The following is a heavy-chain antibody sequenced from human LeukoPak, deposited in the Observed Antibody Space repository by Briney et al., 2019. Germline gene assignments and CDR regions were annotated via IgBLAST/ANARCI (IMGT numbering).Heavy chain of an antibody. J-gene: IGHJ4*02. D-gene: IGHD5-24*01. CDR3: ARGAGYNYPYYFDY. V-gene: IGHV3-53*01. Sequence: GGSLRLSCAASGFTVSSNYMNWVRQAPGKGLEWVSVIYGGGNIYYADSVKGRFTISRDNSKNTLYLQVNSLRAEDTAVYYCARGAGYNYPYYFDYWGQGTLVTVSS. CDR1: GFTVSSNY. CDR2: IYGGGNI.